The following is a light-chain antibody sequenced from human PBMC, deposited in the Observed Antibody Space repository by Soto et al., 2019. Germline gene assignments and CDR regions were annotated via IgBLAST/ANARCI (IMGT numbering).Light chain of an antibody. CDR2: AAS. J-gene: IGKJ2*01. CDR3: QQSYSTPIT. V-gene: IGKV1-39*01. Sequence: DIQMTQSPSSLSASVGDRVTITCRTSQTIKTYLNWYQQKPGKAPKLLIFAASSLQSGVPSRFSGSGSGTDFTLTISSLQPEDFAIYYCQQSYSTPITFGQGTTLEI. CDR1: QTIKTY.